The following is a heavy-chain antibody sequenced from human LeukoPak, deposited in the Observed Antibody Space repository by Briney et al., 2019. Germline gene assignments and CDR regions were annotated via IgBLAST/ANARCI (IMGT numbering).Heavy chain of an antibody. D-gene: IGHD3-22*01. Sequence: SETLSLTCTVSGGSIRSYYWSWIRQPPGKGLEWIGYIYYSGSTNYNPSLKSRVTISVDTSKNQISLKLSSVTAADTAVYYCAREGSDSSGYYYLHYWGQGTLVTVSS. V-gene: IGHV4-59*01. CDR3: AREGSDSSGYYYLHY. CDR2: IYYSGST. CDR1: GGSIRSYY. J-gene: IGHJ4*02.